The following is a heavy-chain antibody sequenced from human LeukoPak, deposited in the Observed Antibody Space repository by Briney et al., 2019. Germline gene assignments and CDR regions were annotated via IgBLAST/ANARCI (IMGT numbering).Heavy chain of an antibody. V-gene: IGHV3-48*03. CDR2: ISSSGSTI. Sequence: PGGSLRLSCAASGFTFSSYEMNWVRQAPGKGLEWVSYISSSGSTIYYADSVKGRFTISRDDAKNSLYLQMNSLRAEDTAVYYCARDRRAVAYDYWGQGTLVTVSS. J-gene: IGHJ4*02. CDR1: GFTFSSYE. D-gene: IGHD6-19*01. CDR3: ARDRRAVAYDY.